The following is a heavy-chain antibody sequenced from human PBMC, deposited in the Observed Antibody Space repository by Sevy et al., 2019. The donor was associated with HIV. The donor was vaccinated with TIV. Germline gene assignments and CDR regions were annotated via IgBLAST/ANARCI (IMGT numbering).Heavy chain of an antibody. D-gene: IGHD3-10*01. CDR3: ARQYYYGSGRIFYYGIDV. J-gene: IGHJ6*02. CDR1: GFTFSNYW. Sequence: GGSLRVSCAASGFTFSNYWMHWVRQDPGKGLVWVSRIDSDDGSTDYADSVKGRFTISRDNAKSTLFLQMNSLRAEDTAVYYCARQYYYGSGRIFYYGIDVRGQGTTVTVSS. CDR2: IDSDDGST. V-gene: IGHV3-74*01.